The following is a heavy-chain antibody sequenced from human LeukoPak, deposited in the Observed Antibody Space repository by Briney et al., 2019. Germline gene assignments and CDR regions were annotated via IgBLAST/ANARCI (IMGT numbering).Heavy chain of an antibody. V-gene: IGHV3-30*18. CDR3: AKESEYSSGWSHFDY. Sequence: GGSLRLSCAASGFTFSSYGMHWVCQAPGKGLEWVAVISYDGSNKYYADSVKGRFTISRDNSKNTLYLQMNSLRAEDTAVYYCAKESEYSSGWSHFDYWGQGTLVTVSS. CDR1: GFTFSSYG. J-gene: IGHJ4*02. CDR2: ISYDGSNK. D-gene: IGHD6-19*01.